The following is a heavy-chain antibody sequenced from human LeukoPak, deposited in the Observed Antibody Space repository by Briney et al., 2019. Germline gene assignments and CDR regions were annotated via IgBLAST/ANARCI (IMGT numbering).Heavy chain of an antibody. V-gene: IGHV3-21*06. J-gene: IGHJ4*02. CDR2: ISSSSSYI. D-gene: IGHD4-17*01. Sequence: KTGGSLRLSCAASGFTFSTYRMNWVRQAPGKGLEWVSSISSSSSYIYYADSENGRFTISRDNAKNSLFLQMNSLRAEDAAVYYCAREVRATTVLDYWGQGTQVTVFS. CDR1: GFTFSTYR. CDR3: AREVRATTVLDY.